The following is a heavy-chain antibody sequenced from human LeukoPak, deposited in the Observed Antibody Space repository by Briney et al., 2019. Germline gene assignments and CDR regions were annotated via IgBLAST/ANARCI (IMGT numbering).Heavy chain of an antibody. D-gene: IGHD5-18*01. CDR1: GGSIRGSSYY. J-gene: IGHJ5*02. CDR3: ARDLGYTFDYNWFDP. Sequence: SETLSLTCSVSGGSIRGSSYYWGWIRQPPGKGLEWIASIYYSGRTYDNPSLKSRVTISADTSKNHFSLKMTSVTAADTAVYYCARDLGYTFDYNWFDPWGQGTLVTVSS. CDR2: IYYSGRT. V-gene: IGHV4-39*07.